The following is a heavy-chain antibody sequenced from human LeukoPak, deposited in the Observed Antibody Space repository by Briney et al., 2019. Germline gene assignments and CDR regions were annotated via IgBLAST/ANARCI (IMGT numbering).Heavy chain of an antibody. D-gene: IGHD4-17*01. CDR3: ARVSTVTDIWFDP. V-gene: IGHV1-46*01. CDR1: GYSFTSHY. Sequence: ASVKISCRASGYSFTSHYIHWVRQAPGQGLEWMGIINPSGGSTNYAQKFQGRVTMTRDTSTSTVYMELSRLRSEDTAVYYCARVSTVTDIWFDPWGQGTLVTVSS. CDR2: INPSGGST. J-gene: IGHJ5*02.